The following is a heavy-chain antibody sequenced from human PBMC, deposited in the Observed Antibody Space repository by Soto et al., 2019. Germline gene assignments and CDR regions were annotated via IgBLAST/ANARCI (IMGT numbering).Heavy chain of an antibody. CDR3: ARNGCSGGSCYYYYGMDV. J-gene: IGHJ6*02. Sequence: GSLRLSCAASGFTFSSYSMNWVRQAPGKGLEWVSYISSSSSTIYYADSVKGRFTISRDNAKNSLYLQMNSLRDEDTAVYYCARNGCSGGSCYYYYGMDVWGQGTTVTVSS. D-gene: IGHD2-15*01. CDR1: GFTFSSYS. V-gene: IGHV3-48*02. CDR2: ISSSSSTI.